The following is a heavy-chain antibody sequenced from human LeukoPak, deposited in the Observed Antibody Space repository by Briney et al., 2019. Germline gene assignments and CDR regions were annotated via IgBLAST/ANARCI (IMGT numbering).Heavy chain of an antibody. D-gene: IGHD3-10*01. Sequence: GGSLRLSCAASGFIFSNAWMNWVRQAPGKGLEWIGRIKSKIDGGPTDYAAPVKGRFTISRDDSKSTLYLQMNGLKTEDTAVYYCTTERAVWFGELFDYYDYWGQGTLVTVSS. CDR3: TTERAVWFGELFDYYDY. J-gene: IGHJ4*02. CDR1: GFIFSNAW. V-gene: IGHV3-15*01. CDR2: IKSKIDGGPT.